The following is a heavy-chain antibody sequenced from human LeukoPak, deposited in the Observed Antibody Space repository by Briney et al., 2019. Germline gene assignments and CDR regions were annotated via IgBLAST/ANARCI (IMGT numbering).Heavy chain of an antibody. Sequence: GGSLRLSCVASGFTFNSYSMNWVRQTPGKGLVGVSYITATTGIITYADYVSGRFTVSRDNAENSVYLQMTSLRAEDTAVYYCARVGLGLFAPDYWGQGTLVSVSS. J-gene: IGHJ4*02. D-gene: IGHD3-10*02. CDR1: GFTFNSYS. V-gene: IGHV3-48*01. CDR3: ARVGLGLFAPDY. CDR2: ITATTGII.